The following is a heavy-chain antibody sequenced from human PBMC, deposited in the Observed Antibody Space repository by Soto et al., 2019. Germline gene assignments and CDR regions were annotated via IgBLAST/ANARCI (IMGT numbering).Heavy chain of an antibody. CDR3: ARGGGGGLFEH. J-gene: IGHJ4*02. CDR1: GFPFSDYY. D-gene: IGHD2-21*01. V-gene: IGHV3-11*06. Sequence: PGGSLRLSCATSGFPFSDYYMSWIRQAPGKGLEWISHISPKSTYRNYADSVKGRFTISRDNTKSSLFLQMNSLGVEDTAVYYCARGGGGGLFEHWGQGVLVTVSS. CDR2: ISPKSTYR.